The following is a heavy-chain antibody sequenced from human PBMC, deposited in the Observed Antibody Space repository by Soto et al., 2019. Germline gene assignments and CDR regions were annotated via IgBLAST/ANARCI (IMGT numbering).Heavy chain of an antibody. J-gene: IGHJ1*01. CDR3: ASPDPYSSSWYAEYFQH. D-gene: IGHD6-13*01. CDR2: IIPILGIA. Sequence: QVQLVQSGAEAKKPGSSVKVSCKASGGTFSSYTISWVRQAPGQGLEWMGRIIPILGIANYAQKFQGRVTITADKSTSTAYMELSSLRSEDTAVYYCASPDPYSSSWYAEYFQHWGQGTLVTVSS. CDR1: GGTFSSYT. V-gene: IGHV1-69*02.